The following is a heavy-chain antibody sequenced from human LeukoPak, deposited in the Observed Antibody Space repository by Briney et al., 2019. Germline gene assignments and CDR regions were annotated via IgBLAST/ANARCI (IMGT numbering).Heavy chain of an antibody. J-gene: IGHJ4*02. Sequence: SETLSLTCTVSGGSISSYYWSWIRQPPGKGLEWIGYIYYSGSTNYNPSLKSRVTISVDTSKNQFSLKLSSVTAADTAVYYCARGGVAAAVIFDYWGQGTLVTVSS. CDR2: IYYSGST. D-gene: IGHD6-13*01. CDR3: ARGGVAAAVIFDY. V-gene: IGHV4-59*12. CDR1: GGSISSYY.